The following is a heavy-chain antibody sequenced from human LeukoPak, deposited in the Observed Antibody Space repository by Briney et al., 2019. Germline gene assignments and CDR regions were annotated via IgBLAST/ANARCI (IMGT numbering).Heavy chain of an antibody. Sequence: GGSLRLSCAASGFTFKTHAMSWVRQAPGKGLEWVSRIHDSGVIRSYADSVKGRFTISRVNSKMTLTLQMNSLRAEDTAVYYCAKRLKRNYYYHYAMDVWGQGTTVTVSS. V-gene: IGHV3-23*01. D-gene: IGHD3-22*01. CDR3: AKRLKRNYYYHYAMDV. CDR1: GFTFKTHA. J-gene: IGHJ6*02. CDR2: IHDSGVIR.